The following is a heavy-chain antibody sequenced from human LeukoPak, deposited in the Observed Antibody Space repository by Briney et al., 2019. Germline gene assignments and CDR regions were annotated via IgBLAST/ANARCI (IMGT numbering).Heavy chain of an antibody. Sequence: SVKVSCKASGGTFSSYAISWVRQAPGQGLEWMGGIIPIFGTANYAQKFQGRVTITTDESTSAAYMELSSLRSEDTAVYYCARGGVMVAGTFDYWGQGTLVTVSS. J-gene: IGHJ4*02. V-gene: IGHV1-69*05. CDR3: ARGGVMVAGTFDY. D-gene: IGHD4/OR15-4a*01. CDR1: GGTFSSYA. CDR2: IIPIFGTA.